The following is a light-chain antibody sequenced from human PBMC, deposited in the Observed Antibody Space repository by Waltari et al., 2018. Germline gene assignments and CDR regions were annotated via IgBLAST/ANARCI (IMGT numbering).Light chain of an antibody. J-gene: IGKJ2*01. CDR2: KAS. V-gene: IGKV1-5*03. CDR3: QQYSTHYT. CDR1: HSILTW. Sequence: IQRTQSPSTLPLSVGDRVSFTCRASHSILTWLAWYQQKPGKAPKLLIYKASNLQSGVPSRFSGSGSGTEFTLTISSLQPDDFATYYCQQYSTHYTFGQGTKVE.